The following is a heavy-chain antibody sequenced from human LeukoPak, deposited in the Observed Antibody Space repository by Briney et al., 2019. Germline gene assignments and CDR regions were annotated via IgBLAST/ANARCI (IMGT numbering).Heavy chain of an antibody. CDR2: ISGSGGST. V-gene: IGHV3-23*01. J-gene: IGHJ4*02. CDR3: AKDRAWGLDY. D-gene: IGHD7-27*01. CDR1: GFTFSSYG. Sequence: GPLRLSCAASGFTFSSYGMSWVRQAPGKGLEWVSAISGSGGSTYYADSVKGRFTISRDNSKNTLYLQMNSLRAEDTAVYYCAKDRAWGLDYWGQGTLVTVSS.